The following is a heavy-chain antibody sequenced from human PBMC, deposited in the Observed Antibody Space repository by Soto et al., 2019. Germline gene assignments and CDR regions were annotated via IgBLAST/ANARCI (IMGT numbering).Heavy chain of an antibody. D-gene: IGHD2-15*01. CDR2: IIPIFGTA. V-gene: IGHV1-69*01. J-gene: IGHJ4*02. CDR1: GGTFSSYA. Sequence: QVQLVQSGAEVKKPESSVKVSCKASGGTFSSYAISWVRQAPGQGLEWMGGIIPIFGTANYAQKFQGRVTITADESTSTAYMELSSLRSEDTAVYYCAGRGYCSGGSRGCFDYWGQGTLVTVSS. CDR3: AGRGYCSGGSRGCFDY.